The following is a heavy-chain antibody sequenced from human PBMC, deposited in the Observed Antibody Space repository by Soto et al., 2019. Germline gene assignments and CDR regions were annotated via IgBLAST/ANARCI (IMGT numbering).Heavy chain of an antibody. CDR2: IYYTGST. Sequence: QVQLQESGPGLVKPSQTLSLTCTVSGGSISSGGYYWSWIRQHPGKGLEWIGYIYYTGSTYYNPSLKSRVTISVDTSKNQFSLQLSSVTAADSAVYYCVRESRDFYYYYLDVWGKGTTVTVSS. CDR1: GGSISSGGYY. CDR3: VRESRDFYYYYLDV. V-gene: IGHV4-31*03. J-gene: IGHJ6*03.